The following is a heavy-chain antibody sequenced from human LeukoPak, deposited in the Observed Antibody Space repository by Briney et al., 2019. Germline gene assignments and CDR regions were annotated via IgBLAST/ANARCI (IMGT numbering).Heavy chain of an antibody. CDR1: GFTFDDYA. CDR3: AKDMWTTATTPFDY. CDR2: ISWNSGSI. V-gene: IGHV3-9*01. D-gene: IGHD1-1*01. J-gene: IGHJ4*02. Sequence: PGGSLRLSCAASGFTFDDYAMHWVRQAPGKGLEWVSGISWNSGSIGHADSVKGRFTISRVNAKNSLYLQMNSLRAEDTALYYCAKDMWTTATTPFDYWGQGTLVTVSS.